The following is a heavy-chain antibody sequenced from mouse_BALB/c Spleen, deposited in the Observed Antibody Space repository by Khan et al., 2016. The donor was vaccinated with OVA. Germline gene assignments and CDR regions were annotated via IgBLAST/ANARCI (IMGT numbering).Heavy chain of an antibody. CDR3: ARMGDYGYDAWFAY. Sequence: QIQLVQSGAELMKPGASVKISCKATGYTFSSYWIEWIKQRPGHGLEWIGEILPGSDSTNYNEKFKGKATFTADTSSNTVYMQLSSLTSEDSAVYSCARMGDYGYDAWFAYWGQGTLVTVSA. J-gene: IGHJ3*01. CDR2: ILPGSDST. V-gene: IGHV1-9*01. D-gene: IGHD2-2*01. CDR1: GYTFSSYW.